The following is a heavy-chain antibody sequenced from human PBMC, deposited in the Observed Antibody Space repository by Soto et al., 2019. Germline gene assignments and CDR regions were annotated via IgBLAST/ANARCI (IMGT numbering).Heavy chain of an antibody. Sequence: QVQLVQSGAEVKKPGASVKVSCKASGYTFTSYDINWVRQATGEGLERMGWMNPNSGNTGYAQKFEGRVTMTRNPPISTASMVLSTLRSEDTAVYYCARTLYGKNVDYWGQGTLVTVSS. D-gene: IGHD4-17*01. J-gene: IGHJ4*02. CDR3: ARTLYGKNVDY. CDR2: MNPNSGNT. CDR1: GYTFTSYD. V-gene: IGHV1-8*01.